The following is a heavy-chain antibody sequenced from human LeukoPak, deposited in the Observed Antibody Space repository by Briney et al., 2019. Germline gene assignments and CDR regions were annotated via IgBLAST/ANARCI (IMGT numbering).Heavy chain of an antibody. J-gene: IGHJ4*02. CDR1: GFTFSSYS. CDR2: ISSSSSYI. Sequence: GGSLRLSCAASGFTFSSYSMNWVRQAPGKGLEWVSSISSSSSYIYYADSVKGRFTISRDNAKNSLYLQMNSLRAEDTAVYYCARGRRESRAADPGMYYFDYWGQGTLVTVSS. D-gene: IGHD6-13*01. CDR3: ARGRRESRAADPGMYYFDY. V-gene: IGHV3-21*01.